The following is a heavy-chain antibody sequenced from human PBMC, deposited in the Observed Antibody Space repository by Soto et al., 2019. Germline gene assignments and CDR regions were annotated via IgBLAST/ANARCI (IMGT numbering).Heavy chain of an antibody. CDR1: GYTFTSYG. V-gene: IGHV1-18*04. D-gene: IGHD2-21*01. J-gene: IGHJ6*02. Sequence: QVKLVQSGAEVKKPGASVTVSCKSSGYTFTSYGISWVRQAPGQGLEWMGWINTYKVDAEYVQKLQGRVTMTTDTHTSTAYMELKMLSSDETAVYCCARDDGCGGIDVCGQWTTFTVTS. CDR2: INTYKVDA. CDR3: ARDDGCGGIDV.